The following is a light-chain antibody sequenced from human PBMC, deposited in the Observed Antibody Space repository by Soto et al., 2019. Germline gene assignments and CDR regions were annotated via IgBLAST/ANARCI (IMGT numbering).Light chain of an antibody. J-gene: IGKJ4*01. CDR1: QSIRSY. CDR2: AAS. CDR3: QQYYSYPLT. V-gene: IGKV1-39*01. Sequence: DIQMTQSPSSLSASVGYRFTITCRASQSIRSYLNWYQQKPGKAPKLLIYAASTLQSGVPSRFSGSGSGTDFTLTISCLQSEDFATYYCQQYYSYPLTFGGGTTVDIK.